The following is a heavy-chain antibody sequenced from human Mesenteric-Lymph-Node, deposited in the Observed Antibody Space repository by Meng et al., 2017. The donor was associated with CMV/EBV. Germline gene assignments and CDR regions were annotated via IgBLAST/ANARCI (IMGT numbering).Heavy chain of an antibody. Sequence: ESLKISCSVSGGSIRGHYWSWVRQPPGKGLEWIGFSFYSGNTNYNPSLKSRVTISLDTSKNLFSLNLNSVTAADTAVYYCVRGGGGLNWFDPWGQGTLVTVSS. V-gene: IGHV4-59*11. CDR2: SFYSGNT. CDR3: VRGGGGLNWFDP. D-gene: IGHD2-15*01. CDR1: GGSIRGHY. J-gene: IGHJ5*02.